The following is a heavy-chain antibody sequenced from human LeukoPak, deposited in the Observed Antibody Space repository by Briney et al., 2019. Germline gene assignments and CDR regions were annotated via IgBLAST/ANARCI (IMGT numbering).Heavy chain of an antibody. CDR3: TGHLAISNHGLH. CDR1: GFAFADYA. D-gene: IGHD3-9*01. J-gene: IGHJ4*02. V-gene: IGHV3-49*04. Sequence: PGGSLRLSCTGSGFAFADYAMSWVRQAPGMGLEWIGFIRSKTFGGSAEYAASVKGRCTVSRDDSRSIAYLQITTLKTEAPAVYYCTGHLAISNHGLHWGQGTLVTVSS. CDR2: IRSKTFGGSA.